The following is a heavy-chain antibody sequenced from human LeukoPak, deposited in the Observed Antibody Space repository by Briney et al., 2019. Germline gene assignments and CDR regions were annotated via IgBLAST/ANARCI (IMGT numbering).Heavy chain of an antibody. D-gene: IGHD1-26*01. V-gene: IGHV3-30-3*02. CDR2: ISYDGSNK. CDR3: AKPPPSGSYYLFDY. CDR1: GFTFSSYA. J-gene: IGHJ4*02. Sequence: GGSLRPSCAASGFTFSSYAMHWVRQAPGKGLEWVAVISYDGSNKYYADSVKGRFTISRDNSKNTLYLQMNSLRAEDTAVYYCAKPPPSGSYYLFDYWGQGTLVTVSS.